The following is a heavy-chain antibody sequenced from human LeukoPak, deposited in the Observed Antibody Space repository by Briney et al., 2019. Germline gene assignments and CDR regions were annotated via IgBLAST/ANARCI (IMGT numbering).Heavy chain of an antibody. CDR2: ISFDESNK. J-gene: IGHJ4*02. Sequence: GGSLRLSCAASGFQFRSYGMHWVRQAPGKGLEWVALISFDESNKYYLDSVKGRFTISRDNSKNTLYLQMNSLRPEDTAVYYCASGGIYYGAAFDFWGQGTLVTVSS. CDR1: GFQFRSYG. V-gene: IGHV3-30*03. CDR3: ASGGIYYGAAFDF. D-gene: IGHD1-26*01.